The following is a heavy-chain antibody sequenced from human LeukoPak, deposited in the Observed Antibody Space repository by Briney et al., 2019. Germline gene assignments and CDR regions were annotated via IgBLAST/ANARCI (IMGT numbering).Heavy chain of an antibody. CDR1: GGSFSGYY. CDR3: ARDAASSGGYYIY. CDR2: INHSGST. J-gene: IGHJ4*02. V-gene: IGHV4-34*01. Sequence: SETLSLTCAAYGGSFSGYYWSWIRQPPGKGLEWIGEINHSGSTNYNPSLKSRVTISVDTSKNQFSLKLSSVTAADTAVHYCARDAASSGGYYIYWGQGTLVTVSS. D-gene: IGHD3-10*01.